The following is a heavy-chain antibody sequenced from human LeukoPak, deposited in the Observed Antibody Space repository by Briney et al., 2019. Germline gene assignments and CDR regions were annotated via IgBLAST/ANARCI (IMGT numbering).Heavy chain of an antibody. Sequence: ASVKVSCKASGYTFTSYGISWVRQAPGQGLEWMGWISAYNGNTNYAQKLQGRVTMTTDTSTSTAYMELRSLRSDDTAVYYCTRGRDGCSSTSCYLSPGDYWGQGTLVTVSS. D-gene: IGHD2-2*01. J-gene: IGHJ4*02. V-gene: IGHV1-18*01. CDR1: GYTFTSYG. CDR2: ISAYNGNT. CDR3: TRGRDGCSSTSCYLSPGDY.